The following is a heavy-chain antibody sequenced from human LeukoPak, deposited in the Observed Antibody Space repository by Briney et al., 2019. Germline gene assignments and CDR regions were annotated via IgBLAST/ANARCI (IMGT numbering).Heavy chain of an antibody. CDR3: AKSAKSYYSDGSGYLYYFDY. J-gene: IGHJ4*02. Sequence: GGSLRLSCAASGFTFDDYAMHWVRQAPGKGLEWVSGISWNSGRTDYADSVKGRFTISRDNAKNSLYLQMNSLRAEDTAFYYCAKSAKSYYSDGSGYLYYFDYWGQGTLVTVSS. CDR2: ISWNSGRT. D-gene: IGHD3-22*01. V-gene: IGHV3-9*01. CDR1: GFTFDDYA.